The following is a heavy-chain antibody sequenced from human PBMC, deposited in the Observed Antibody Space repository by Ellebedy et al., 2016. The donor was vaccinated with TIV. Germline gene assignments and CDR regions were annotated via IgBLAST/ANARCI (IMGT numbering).Heavy chain of an antibody. CDR2: INSRSKFI. CDR1: GFTFSTYS. Sequence: PGGSLRLSCAASGFTFSTYSMNWVRQAPGKGLEWVSSINSRSKFIYYGDSVKGRFTISRDNAKNSLYLELSSLRVEDTAVYYCVSGSHGYSGSRSDPFDHWGQGTLVTVSS. J-gene: IGHJ4*02. D-gene: IGHD5-12*01. CDR3: VSGSHGYSGSRSDPFDH. V-gene: IGHV3-21*06.